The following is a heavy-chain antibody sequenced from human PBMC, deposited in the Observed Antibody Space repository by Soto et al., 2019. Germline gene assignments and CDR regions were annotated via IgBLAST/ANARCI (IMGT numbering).Heavy chain of an antibody. CDR1: GGSISSGDYY. CDR3: ARAPLISIFFAYGMDV. V-gene: IGHV4-31*03. Sequence: QVQLQESGPGLVKPSQTLSLTCTVSGGSISSGDYYWIWIRQHPGKGLEWIGYIYYSGSTYYNPSLKIRVTISVDTSRNQFSLKLRSVTAADTAVYYCARAPLISIFFAYGMDVWGQGTTVTVSS. CDR2: IYYSGST. D-gene: IGHD3-3*02. J-gene: IGHJ6*02.